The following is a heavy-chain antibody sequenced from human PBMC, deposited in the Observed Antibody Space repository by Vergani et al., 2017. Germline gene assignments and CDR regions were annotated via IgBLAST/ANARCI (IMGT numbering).Heavy chain of an antibody. CDR1: GGTFSSYA. CDR2: IIPIFGKA. V-gene: IGHV1-69*01. D-gene: IGHD6-13*01. Sequence: QVQLVQSGAEVKKPGSSVKVSCKASGGTFSSYAISWVRQAPGQGLEWMGGIIPIFGKANYEQKFQGRVTITADESTRTAYMELSSLRSEDTAVYYCAREVAAAGTTLNWFDPWGQGTLVTVSS. J-gene: IGHJ5*02. CDR3: AREVAAAGTTLNWFDP.